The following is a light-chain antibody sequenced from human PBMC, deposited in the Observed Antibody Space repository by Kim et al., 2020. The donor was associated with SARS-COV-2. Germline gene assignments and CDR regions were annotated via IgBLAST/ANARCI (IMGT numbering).Light chain of an antibody. V-gene: IGLV6-57*01. CDR1: SGRISSDF. CDR3: KSYHDNAWV. CDR2: EDN. J-gene: IGLJ3*02. Sequence: GMTVVLHCPRGSGRISSDFVQLFQRRPGTSPPTVIYEDNVRPSGVPDRFSGFVDSSSNSASLTISGLKTEVEADFYCKSYHDNAWVFGGGTQLTVL.